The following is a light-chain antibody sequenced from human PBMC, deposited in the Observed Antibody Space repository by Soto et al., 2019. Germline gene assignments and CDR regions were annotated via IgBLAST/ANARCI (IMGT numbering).Light chain of an antibody. CDR1: QSVLYSSNNKND. J-gene: IGKJ2*01. Sequence: DIVMTQSPDSLAVSLGERATINCKSSQSVLYSSNNKNDLAWYQQKPGQPPKLLIYWASTRESGVPDRFSGSGSGTDFTLTISSLQAEDVAVYYCQQYYSTPYTGGQGTKLEIK. V-gene: IGKV4-1*01. CDR2: WAS. CDR3: QQYYSTPYT.